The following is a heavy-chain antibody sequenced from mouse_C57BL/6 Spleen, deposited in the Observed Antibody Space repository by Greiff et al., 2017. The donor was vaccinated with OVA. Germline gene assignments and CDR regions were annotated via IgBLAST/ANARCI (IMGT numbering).Heavy chain of an antibody. CDR1: GFTFSDYG. J-gene: IGHJ3*01. V-gene: IGHV5-17*01. CDR2: ISSGSSTI. Sequence: EVQLVESGGGLVKPGGSLKLSCAASGFTFSDYGMHWVRQAPEKGLEWVAYISSGSSTIYYADTVKGRFTISRDNAKNTLFLQMTSLRSEDTAMYYCARGDGSSFAYWGQGTLVTVSA. CDR3: ARGDGSSFAY. D-gene: IGHD1-1*01.